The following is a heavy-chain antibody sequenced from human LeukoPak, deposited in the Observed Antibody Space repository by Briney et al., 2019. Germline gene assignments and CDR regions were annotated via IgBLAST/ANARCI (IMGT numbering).Heavy chain of an antibody. CDR1: GGSSSSSTYY. V-gene: IGHV4-39*01. CDR2: IYYRGNT. D-gene: IGHD6-25*01. J-gene: IGHJ4*02. CDR3: ARPPVAAPTSYFDY. Sequence: SETLSLTCTVPGGSSSSSTYYLGWIRQPPGKGLEWIGTIYYRGNTYYNPSLKSRITISVDTSKNQFSLNLNSVTAADTAVYYCARPPVAAPTSYFDYWGQGILVTVSS.